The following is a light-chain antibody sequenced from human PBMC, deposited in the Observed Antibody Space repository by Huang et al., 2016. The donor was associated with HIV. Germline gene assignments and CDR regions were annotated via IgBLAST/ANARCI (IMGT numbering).Light chain of an antibody. CDR2: GAS. Sequence: EIVMTQSPATLSVSPGERAALSCRASLSVSSNLAWYQQKPGQAPRLLIYGASTRATGIPARCSGSGSGTEFTLTISSLQSEDSAVYYCQQYNYWWTFGQGTKVEIK. CDR3: QQYNYWWT. V-gene: IGKV3-15*01. CDR1: LSVSSN. J-gene: IGKJ1*01.